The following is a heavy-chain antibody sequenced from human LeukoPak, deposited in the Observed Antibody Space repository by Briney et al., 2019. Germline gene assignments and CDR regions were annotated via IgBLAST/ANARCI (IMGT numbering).Heavy chain of an antibody. CDR1: GFTFSSYE. CDR3: ARDRFWGMVAYYYYMDV. V-gene: IGHV3-48*03. D-gene: IGHD3-16*01. CDR2: ISSSGSTI. J-gene: IGHJ6*03. Sequence: QTGGSLRLSCAASGFTFSSYEMNWVRQAPGKGLEWVSYISSSGSTIYYADSVKGRFTISRDNAKNSLYLQMNSLRAEDTAVYYCARDRFWGMVAYYYYMDVWGKGTTVTVSS.